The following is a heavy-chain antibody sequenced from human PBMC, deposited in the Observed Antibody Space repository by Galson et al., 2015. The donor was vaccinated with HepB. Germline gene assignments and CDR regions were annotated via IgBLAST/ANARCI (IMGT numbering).Heavy chain of an antibody. CDR3: ARADPYTYYYDSSGYYPESGNYYYYMDV. D-gene: IGHD3-22*01. CDR2: IIPIFGTA. CDR1: GGTFSSYA. J-gene: IGHJ6*03. Sequence: SVKVSCKASGGTFSSYAISWVRQAPGQGLEWMGGIIPIFGTANYAQKFQGRVTITADESTSTAYMELSSLRSEDTAVYYCARADPYTYYYDSSGYYPESGNYYYYMDVWGKGTTVTVSS. V-gene: IGHV1-69*13.